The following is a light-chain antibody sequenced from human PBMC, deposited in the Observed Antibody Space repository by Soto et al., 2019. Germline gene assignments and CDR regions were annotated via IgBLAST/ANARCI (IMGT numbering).Light chain of an antibody. CDR1: QSVSSSY. Sequence: EIVLTQSPGTLSLSPGERATLSCRASQSVSSSYIAWFQQKPGQAPRLLIYGASSRATSIPDRFSGSGSGTEFTLTISRLEADDFEVYYCQQYGSSPYTFGQGTKLEIK. J-gene: IGKJ2*01. CDR2: GAS. CDR3: QQYGSSPYT. V-gene: IGKV3-20*01.